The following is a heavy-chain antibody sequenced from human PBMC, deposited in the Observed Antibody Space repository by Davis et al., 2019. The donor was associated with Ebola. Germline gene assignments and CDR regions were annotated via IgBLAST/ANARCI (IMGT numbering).Heavy chain of an antibody. CDR3: AKDISPHNGVIVTQVDS. CDR1: GFAFSKSA. CDR2: ITISGDNT. J-gene: IGHJ4*02. Sequence: GESLKISCAASGFAFSKSAMSWVRQAPGKGLDWVSSITISGDNTFYANSVKGRFTISRDNAKNTVYLQMNSLRVEDTAVYYCAKDISPHNGVIVTQVDSWGQGTLVTVSS. D-gene: IGHD1-1*01. V-gene: IGHV3-23*01.